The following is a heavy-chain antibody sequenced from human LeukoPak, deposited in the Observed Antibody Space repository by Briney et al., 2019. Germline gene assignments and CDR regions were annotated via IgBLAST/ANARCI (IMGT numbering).Heavy chain of an antibody. J-gene: IGHJ4*02. D-gene: IGHD6-19*01. CDR1: GFTFSTFW. Sequence: GSLRLSCAGSGFTFSTFWMNWVRLTPGKGLEWVANIKQDGSEKYYVDSVKGRFTISRDNAKNSVFLQMNSLRAEDTAVYFCAGGTGWIHDYWGQGTLVTVSS. CDR2: IKQDGSEK. CDR3: AGGTGWIHDY. V-gene: IGHV3-7*01.